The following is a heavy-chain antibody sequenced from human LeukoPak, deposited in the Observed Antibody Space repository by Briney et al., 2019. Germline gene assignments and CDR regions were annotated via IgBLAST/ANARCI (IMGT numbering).Heavy chain of an antibody. CDR2: INPSGGST. CDR3: ARPNCSGGSCYNWFDP. D-gene: IGHD2-15*01. J-gene: IGHJ5*02. CDR1: GYTFTSYY. Sequence: ASVKVSCKASGYTFTSYYMHWVRQAPGQGLEWMGIINPSGGSTSYAQKFQGRVTMTRDTSTSTVYMELSSLRSEDTAVCYCARPNCSGGSCYNWFDPWGQGTLVTVSS. V-gene: IGHV1-46*01.